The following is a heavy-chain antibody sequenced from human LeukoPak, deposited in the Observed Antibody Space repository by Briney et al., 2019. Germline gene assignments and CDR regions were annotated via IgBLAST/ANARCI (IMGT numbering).Heavy chain of an antibody. CDR1: GGSSSPYY. J-gene: IGHJ6*03. D-gene: IGHD6-13*01. Sequence: SETLSLTCTVSGGSSSPYYWTWIRQPPGNGLEWIGYIYYSGGTNYNASLNSRVTMSVDTSKNQFSLKLTSVTAADTAVYYCARRAAAVGTYYMDVWGNGTTVTVSS. CDR2: IYYSGGT. CDR3: ARRAAAVGTYYMDV. V-gene: IGHV4-59*01.